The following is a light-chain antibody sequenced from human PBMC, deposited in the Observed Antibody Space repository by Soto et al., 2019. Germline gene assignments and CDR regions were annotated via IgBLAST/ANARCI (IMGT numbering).Light chain of an antibody. CDR2: GAS. J-gene: IGKJ1*01. Sequence: ETVMTQSPATLSVSPGEGATLSCRASQSVSSNLVWYQHRPGQAPRLLIYGASTRATDIPARFSGSGSGTEFTLTISSLQSDDYAVNYCQQYVTSSPRTVGQGTKVDSK. CDR3: QQYVTSSPRT. CDR1: QSVSSN. V-gene: IGKV3-15*01.